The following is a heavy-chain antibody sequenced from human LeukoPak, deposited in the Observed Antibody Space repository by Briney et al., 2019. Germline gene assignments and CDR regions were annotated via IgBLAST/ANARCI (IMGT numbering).Heavy chain of an antibody. D-gene: IGHD3-22*01. Sequence: ASVKVSCKASGYTFTGYYMHWVRQAPGQGLEWMGRINPNSGGTNYAQKFQGSVTMTRDTSISTAYMELSRLRSDDTAVYYCARVTYYDSSGFSYWGQGTLVTVSS. CDR1: GYTFTGYY. CDR3: ARVTYYDSSGFSY. J-gene: IGHJ4*02. V-gene: IGHV1-2*06. CDR2: INPNSGGT.